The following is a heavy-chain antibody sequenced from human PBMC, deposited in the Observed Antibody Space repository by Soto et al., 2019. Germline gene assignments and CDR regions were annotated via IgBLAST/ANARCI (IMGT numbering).Heavy chain of an antibody. CDR3: ARDLFDFWSGPAI. Sequence: ASVKVSCKASGYTFTSYAMNWVRQAPGQRLEWMGWINAYNDNTKYAQKLQGRVTMTTDTSTSTAYMELRSLRSDDTAVYYCARDLFDFWSGPAIWGQGTLVTVSS. CDR1: GYTFTSYA. V-gene: IGHV1-18*01. CDR2: INAYNDNT. D-gene: IGHD3-3*01. J-gene: IGHJ4*02.